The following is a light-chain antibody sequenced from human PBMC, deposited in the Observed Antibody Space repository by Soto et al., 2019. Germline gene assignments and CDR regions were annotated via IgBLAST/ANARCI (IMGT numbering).Light chain of an antibody. CDR3: SSFTSIDTLVV. CDR2: DVS. V-gene: IGLV2-14*03. CDR1: SSDVGGYNF. J-gene: IGLJ2*01. Sequence: QSALTQPASVSGSPGQSITISCTGTSSDVGGYNFVSWYQHHPAKAPKLMIYDVSNRPSGVSNRFSGSKSGNTASLTISGLQAEDEAHYYCSSFTSIDTLVVVGGGTKLTVL.